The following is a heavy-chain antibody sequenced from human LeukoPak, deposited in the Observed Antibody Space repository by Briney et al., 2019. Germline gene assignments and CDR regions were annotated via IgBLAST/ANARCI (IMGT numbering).Heavy chain of an antibody. CDR1: SVSFSDYY. CDR3: ARARRGSSIRGPLDY. J-gene: IGHJ4*02. Sequence: SETLSLTCAVYSVSFSDYYWTWIRQTPGKGLEWIGEVFHSGTPNYNPSLKTRVSISVDTSKNQFSLRLRSVTAADTAVYYCARARRGSSIRGPLDYWGQGALVTVSS. D-gene: IGHD3-10*01. CDR2: VFHSGTP. V-gene: IGHV4-34*12.